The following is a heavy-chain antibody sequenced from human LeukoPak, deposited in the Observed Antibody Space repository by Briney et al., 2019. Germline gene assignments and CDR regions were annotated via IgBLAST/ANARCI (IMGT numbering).Heavy chain of an antibody. CDR3: ARDPYRSGWYGVFGY. Sequence: ASVKVSCKASGYTFTNYGISWVRQAPGQGLEWMGWISAYNGNTNYAQKLQGKVTMTTDTSTSTAYMELRSLRSDDTAVYYCARDPYRSGWYGVFGYWGQGTLVTVSS. CDR1: GYTFTNYG. CDR2: ISAYNGNT. D-gene: IGHD6-19*01. J-gene: IGHJ4*02. V-gene: IGHV1-18*01.